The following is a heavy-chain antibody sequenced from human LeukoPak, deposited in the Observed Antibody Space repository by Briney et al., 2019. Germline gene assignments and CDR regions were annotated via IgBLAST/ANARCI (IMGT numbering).Heavy chain of an antibody. V-gene: IGHV3-23*01. CDR3: ARGRISFV. D-gene: IGHD2-15*01. J-gene: IGHJ4*02. Sequence: GGSLRLSCAASGFIFNSYAMNWVRHAPGKGLEWVSGISGSGGNTYDTGSVKGRFTISRDNSKNTLYLQMNSLRVEDTAVYYCARGRISFVWGQGTLVTVSS. CDR2: ISGSGGNT. CDR1: GFIFNSYA.